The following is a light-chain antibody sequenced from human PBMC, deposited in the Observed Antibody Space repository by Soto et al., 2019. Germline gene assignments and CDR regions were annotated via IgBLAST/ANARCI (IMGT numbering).Light chain of an antibody. J-gene: IGKJ5*01. CDR2: GAS. Sequence: IVMTPSPATLSVSPGERATLSCRASQSISSKLAWYQQKPGQAPRLLIYGASTWATGIPVRFSGSGSGTEFTLTISSLQSEDFAVYYCQQYNNWITFGQGTRLEIK. CDR3: QQYNNWIT. CDR1: QSISSK. V-gene: IGKV3-15*01.